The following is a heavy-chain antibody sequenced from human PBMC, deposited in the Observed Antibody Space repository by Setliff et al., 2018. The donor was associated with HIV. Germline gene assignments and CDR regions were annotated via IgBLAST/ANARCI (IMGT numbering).Heavy chain of an antibody. CDR2: LYHAGGA. Sequence: PSETLSLTCNVSGVSISRHYWSWIRQPPGKSLEWIGSLYHAGGARYNSSLKSRVTISGDTSRNLLSLTVTSVTPADTAVYYCARSRRDLGMGRSVDAFDIWGQGTMVPVSS. J-gene: IGHJ3*02. V-gene: IGHV4-59*11. CDR1: GVSISRHY. CDR3: ARSRRDLGMGRSVDAFDI. D-gene: IGHD7-27*01.